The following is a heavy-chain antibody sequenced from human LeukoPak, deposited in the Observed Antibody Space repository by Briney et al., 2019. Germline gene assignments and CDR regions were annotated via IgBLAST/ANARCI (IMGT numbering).Heavy chain of an antibody. Sequence: SETLSLTCTVSGYSISSGYYWGWIRQPPGKGLEWIGSIYHSGSTYYNPSLKSRVTISVDTSKNQFSLKLSSVTAADTAVYYCARDPRYCGGDCGSYWGQGTLVTVSS. CDR3: ARDPRYCGGDCGSY. CDR1: GYSISSGYY. D-gene: IGHD2-21*02. V-gene: IGHV4-38-2*02. J-gene: IGHJ4*02. CDR2: IYHSGST.